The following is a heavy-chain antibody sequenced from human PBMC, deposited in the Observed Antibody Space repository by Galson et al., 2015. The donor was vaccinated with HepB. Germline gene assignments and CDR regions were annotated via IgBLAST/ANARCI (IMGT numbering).Heavy chain of an antibody. V-gene: IGHV7-4-1*02. CDR3: ARDPLRNYYDSSGYFDY. CDR1: GYTFTSYA. J-gene: IGHJ4*02. CDR2: INTNTGNP. D-gene: IGHD3-22*01. Sequence: VTVSCKASGYTFTSYAMNWVRQAPGQGLEWMGWINTNTGNPTYTQGFTGRFVFSLDTSVSTAYLQISSLKAEDTAVYYCARDPLRNYYDSSGYFDYWGQGTLVTVSS.